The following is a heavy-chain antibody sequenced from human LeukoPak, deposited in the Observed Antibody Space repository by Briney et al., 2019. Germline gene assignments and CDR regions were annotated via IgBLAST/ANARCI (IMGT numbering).Heavy chain of an antibody. CDR1: GYTFTSYD. Sequence: ASVKVSCKASGYTFTSYDINWVRQATGQGLEWMGWMNPNSGNTGYAQKFQGRVTMTRNTSISTAYMEPSSLRSEDTAVYYCASRLAGLAAFDIWGQGTMVTVSS. CDR2: MNPNSGNT. D-gene: IGHD6-19*01. CDR3: ASRLAGLAAFDI. J-gene: IGHJ3*02. V-gene: IGHV1-8*01.